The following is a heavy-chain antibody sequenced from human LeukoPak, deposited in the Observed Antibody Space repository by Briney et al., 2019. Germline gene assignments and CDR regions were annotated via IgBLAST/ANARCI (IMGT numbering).Heavy chain of an antibody. CDR2: IYSSGST. CDR3: AKSGGYGLIDY. CDR1: GASVSGSNYY. V-gene: IGHV4-39*01. Sequence: TPSETLSLTCAVSGASVSGSNYYWGWIRQPPGKGLEWIGNIYSSGSTYYNASLQSRVTISIDTSKNQFSLRLNSVTAADTAMYYCAKSGGYGLIDYWGQGTRVTVSS. J-gene: IGHJ4*02. D-gene: IGHD1-26*01.